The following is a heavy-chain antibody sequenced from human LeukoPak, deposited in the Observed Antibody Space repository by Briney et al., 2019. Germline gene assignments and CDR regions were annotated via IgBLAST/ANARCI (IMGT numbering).Heavy chain of an antibody. V-gene: IGHV3-53*01. J-gene: IGHJ4*02. CDR1: GFTVSSNS. D-gene: IGHD3-9*01. CDR2: IYSAGST. Sequence: GGSLRLSCTVSGFTVSSNSMSWVRQAPGKGLEWVSFIYSAGSTHYSDSVKGRFTISIDNSKNTLYLQMNSLRAEDTAVYYCASGLRYFDLYYWGQGTLVTVSS. CDR3: ASGLRYFDLYY.